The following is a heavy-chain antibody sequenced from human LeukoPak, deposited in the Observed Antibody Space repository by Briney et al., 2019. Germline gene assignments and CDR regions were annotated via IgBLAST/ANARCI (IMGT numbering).Heavy chain of an antibody. CDR1: GGSISSGTYY. D-gene: IGHD1-26*01. CDR2: IYYGRST. V-gene: IGHV4-39*01. CDR3: AKGGGGGAANFDY. J-gene: IGHJ4*02. Sequence: PSETLSLTCTVSGGSISSGTYYWGWIRQPPGKGLEWIGSIYYGRSTYYSPSLKSRVTISVDTSKNQFSLKLSSVTAADTAVYYCAKGGGGGAANFDYWGQGTLVTVSS.